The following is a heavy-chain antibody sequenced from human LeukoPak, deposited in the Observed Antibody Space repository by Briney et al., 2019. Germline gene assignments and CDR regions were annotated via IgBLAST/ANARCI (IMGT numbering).Heavy chain of an antibody. V-gene: IGHV3-30*04. J-gene: IGHJ4*02. CDR3: ARDRYSSGWIYFDY. Sequence: GGSLRLSCAASGFTFSGYAMHWVRQAPGKGLEWVAVISYDGSNKYYADSVKGRFTISRDNSKNTLYLQMNSLRAEDTAVYYCARDRYSSGWIYFDYWGQGTLVTVSS. CDR1: GFTFSGYA. CDR2: ISYDGSNK. D-gene: IGHD6-19*01.